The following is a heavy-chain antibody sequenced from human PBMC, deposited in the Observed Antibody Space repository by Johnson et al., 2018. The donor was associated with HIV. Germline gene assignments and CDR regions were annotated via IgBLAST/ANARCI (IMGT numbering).Heavy chain of an antibody. CDR3: AREREDYGLDI. CDR2: IKQGGSEK. J-gene: IGHJ3*02. CDR1: GFTFSSYW. D-gene: IGHD4/OR15-4a*01. Sequence: VQLVESGGGVVQPGTSLRLSCAASGFTFSSYWMSWVRQAPGKGLEWVADIKQGGSEKYYVDSVKGRFTISRDNYKNTLYLQMNSLRAEDTAVYDCAREREDYGLDIWGQGTMVTVSS. V-gene: IGHV3-7*01.